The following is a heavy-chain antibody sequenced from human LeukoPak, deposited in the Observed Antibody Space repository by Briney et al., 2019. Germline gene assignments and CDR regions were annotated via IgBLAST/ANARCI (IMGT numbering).Heavy chain of an antibody. J-gene: IGHJ4*02. D-gene: IGHD6-19*01. CDR2: ISAYNGNT. CDR3: ARVGIAVAGTGFDY. CDR1: GYTFNTYG. Sequence: ASVKVSCKASGYTFNTYGISWVRQAPGQGLEWMGWISAYNGNTNYAQKFQGRVTMTTDTSTSTAHMELTSLRSDDTALYYCARVGIAVAGTGFDYWGQGTLVTVSS. V-gene: IGHV1-18*01.